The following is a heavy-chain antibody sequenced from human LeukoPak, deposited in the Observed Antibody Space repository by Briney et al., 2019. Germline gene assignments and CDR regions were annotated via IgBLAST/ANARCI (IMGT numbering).Heavy chain of an antibody. Sequence: GGSLRLSCAASGFTFSSYAMSWVRQGPGKGLECVSAISGSGGSTYYADSVKGRFTISRDNSTNTLYLQMNSLRAEDTAVYYCAKVGATVFDYWGQGTLVTVSS. D-gene: IGHD1-26*01. CDR1: GFTFSSYA. CDR2: ISGSGGST. J-gene: IGHJ4*02. V-gene: IGHV3-23*01. CDR3: AKVGATVFDY.